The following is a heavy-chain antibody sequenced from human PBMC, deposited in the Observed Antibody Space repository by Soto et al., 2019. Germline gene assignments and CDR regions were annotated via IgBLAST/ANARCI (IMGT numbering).Heavy chain of an antibody. V-gene: IGHV1-18*04. J-gene: IGHJ6*02. CDR1: GYTFTNYG. CDR2: ISGYNGDT. D-gene: IGHD2-8*01. Sequence: ASVKVSCKASGYTFTNYGITWVRQAPGQGLEWMGWISGYNGDTNYAQKFQDRVSMTIDTSTGTAYMELRSLTSDDTAIYYCAKNGQPPYYYYGLDVWGQGTKVTVSS. CDR3: AKNGQPPYYYYGLDV.